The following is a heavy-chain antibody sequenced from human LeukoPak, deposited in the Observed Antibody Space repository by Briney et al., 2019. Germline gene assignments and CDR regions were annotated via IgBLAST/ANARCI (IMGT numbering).Heavy chain of an antibody. CDR3: ARDKGVPTTPYYDFWSGEKGAEVYFDY. D-gene: IGHD3-3*01. V-gene: IGHV1-46*01. J-gene: IGHJ4*02. Sequence: ASVKVSCKASGYTFTSYYMHWVRQAPGQGLEWMGIINPSGGSTSYAQKLQGRVTMTRDTSTSTVYMELSSLRSEDTAVYYCARDKGVPTTPYYDFWSGEKGAEVYFDYWGQGTLVTVSS. CDR2: INPSGGST. CDR1: GYTFTSYY.